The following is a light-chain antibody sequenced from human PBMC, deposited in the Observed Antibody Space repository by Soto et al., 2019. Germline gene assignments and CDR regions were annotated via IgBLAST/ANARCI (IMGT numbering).Light chain of an antibody. J-gene: IGKJ2*01. CDR2: AAS. CDR3: QQLSSFPRT. V-gene: IGKV1-9*01. Sequence: DIQLTQSPSFLSASVGDRVTITCRASQGISSYLAWYRQRPGKAPELLIYAASTLQSGVPSRFSGSGSGTEFTLTISSLQTEEFATFYCQQLSSFPRTFGQGNKLEI. CDR1: QGISSY.